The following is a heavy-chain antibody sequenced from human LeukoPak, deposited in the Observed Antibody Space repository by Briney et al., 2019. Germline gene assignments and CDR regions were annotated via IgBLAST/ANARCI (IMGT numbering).Heavy chain of an antibody. D-gene: IGHD6-6*01. Sequence: ASVTVSCTASGGTFSSYAISWVRQAPGQGLEWMGWMDPNSGNTGYAQKFQGRVTMTRNTSISAAYMELSSLRSEDTAVYYCARIPPWVRIAARRRGYYYYGMDVWGQGTTVTVSS. V-gene: IGHV1-8*02. CDR1: GGTFSSYA. CDR2: MDPNSGNT. CDR3: ARIPPWVRIAARRRGYYYYGMDV. J-gene: IGHJ6*02.